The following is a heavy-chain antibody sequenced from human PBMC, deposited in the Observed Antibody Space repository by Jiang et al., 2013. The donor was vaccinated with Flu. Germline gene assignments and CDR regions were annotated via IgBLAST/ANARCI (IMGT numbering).Heavy chain of an antibody. CDR1: GTVSLVMVLL. V-gene: IGHV6-1*01. CDR2: TYYRSKWYN. D-gene: IGHD2/OR15-2a*01. Sequence: SQTRLTSPVPSPGTVSLVMVLLGTGSRQSPSRGLEWLGRTYYRSKWYNDYAVSVKSRIIIDPDTSKNQFSLQLNSVTPEDTAVYYCTRGRMSAFDIWGQGDNGHRLF. J-gene: IGHJ3*02. CDR3: TRGRMSAFDI.